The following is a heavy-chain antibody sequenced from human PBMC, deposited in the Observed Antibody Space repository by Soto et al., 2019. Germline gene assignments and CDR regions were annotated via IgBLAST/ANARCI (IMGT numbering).Heavy chain of an antibody. Sequence: GGSLRLSCAASGFTFSSYGMHWVRQAPGKGLEWVAVIWYDGSNKYYADSVKGRFTISRDNSKNTLYLQMNSLRADDTAVYYCARDRSHLNPPHFDHWGQGTLVTVSS. V-gene: IGHV3-33*01. CDR2: IWYDGSNK. CDR3: ARDRSHLNPPHFDH. J-gene: IGHJ4*02. CDR1: GFTFSSYG.